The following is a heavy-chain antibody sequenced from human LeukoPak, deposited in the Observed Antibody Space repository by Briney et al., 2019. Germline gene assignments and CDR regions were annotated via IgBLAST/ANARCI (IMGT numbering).Heavy chain of an antibody. CDR3: ARQYTQAGTHWFDP. CDR1: GYSFTSYW. CDR2: IYPGDSDT. D-gene: IGHD6-13*01. J-gene: IGHJ5*02. V-gene: IGHV5-51*01. Sequence: GESLKISCKGSGYSFTSYWIGWVRHMRGKGLEWMGIIYPGDSDTRYSPSFQGQVTISADKSISTAYLQWSSLKASDTAMYYCARQYTQAGTHWFDPWGQGTLVTVSS.